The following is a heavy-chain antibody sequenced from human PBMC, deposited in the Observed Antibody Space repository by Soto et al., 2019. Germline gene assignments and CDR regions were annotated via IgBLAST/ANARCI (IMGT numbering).Heavy chain of an antibody. D-gene: IGHD2-21*02. Sequence: PGGSLRLSCAASGFTFSSYGMHWVRQAPGKGLEWVAVIWYDGSNKYYADSVKGRFTISRDNSKNTLYLQMNSLRAEDTAVYYCARDLRPGGYYDAFDIWGQGTMVTVSS. J-gene: IGHJ3*02. CDR2: IWYDGSNK. CDR1: GFTFSSYG. V-gene: IGHV3-33*01. CDR3: ARDLRPGGYYDAFDI.